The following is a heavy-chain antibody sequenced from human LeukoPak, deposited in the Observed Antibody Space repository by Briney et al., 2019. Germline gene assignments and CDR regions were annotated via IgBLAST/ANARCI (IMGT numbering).Heavy chain of an antibody. V-gene: IGHV3-53*01. Sequence: PGGSLRLSCAASGFTVSSNYMSWVRQAPGKGLEWVSVIYSGGSTYYADSLKGRFTISRDNSKNTLYLQMNSLRAEDTAVYYCARTVYDYVWGSYRYSQFDYWGQGILVTVSS. J-gene: IGHJ4*02. CDR1: GFTVSSNY. CDR3: ARTVYDYVWGSYRYSQFDY. D-gene: IGHD3-16*02. CDR2: IYSGGST.